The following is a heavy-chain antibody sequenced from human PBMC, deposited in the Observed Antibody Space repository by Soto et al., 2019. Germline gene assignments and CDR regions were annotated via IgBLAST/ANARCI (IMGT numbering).Heavy chain of an antibody. CDR2: IYYSGST. D-gene: IGHD4-17*01. J-gene: IGHJ4*02. V-gene: IGHV4-59*08. CDR3: ARHGDDYGDYGDY. Sequence: PSETLSLTCTVSGGSISSYYWSWIRQPPGKGLEWIGYIYYSGSTNYNPSLKSRVTISVDTSKNQFSLKLSSVTAADTAVYYCARHGDDYGDYGDYWGQGTLVTVSS. CDR1: GGSISSYY.